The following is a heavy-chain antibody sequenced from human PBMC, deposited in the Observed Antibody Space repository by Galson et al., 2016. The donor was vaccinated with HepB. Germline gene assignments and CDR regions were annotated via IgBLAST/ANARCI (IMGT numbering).Heavy chain of an antibody. CDR2: IYHSGST. CDR1: GDSINSRNW. Sequence: EILSLTCVVSGDSINSRNWWSWVRQPPGMGLEWIGEIYHSGSTNYNPSLKSRVTISVDTSKNQFSLKLSSVTAADTAVYYCARSPRTVVISRFDYWGQGTLVTVSS. CDR3: ARSPRTVVISRFDY. J-gene: IGHJ4*02. V-gene: IGHV4-4*02. D-gene: IGHD4-23*01.